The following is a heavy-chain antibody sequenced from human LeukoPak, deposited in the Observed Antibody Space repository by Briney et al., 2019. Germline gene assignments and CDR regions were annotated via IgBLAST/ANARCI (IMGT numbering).Heavy chain of an antibody. D-gene: IGHD4/OR15-4a*01. V-gene: IGHV3-30*02. Sequence: PGGSLRLSCAASGFTFRSYGIHWVRQAPGKGLEWVTYISDDGRDKWYADSVKGRLTISRDNSKNTLSLQMNSLRPEDTAVYYCAEDKDYGWDYWSQGTLVTVSS. CDR3: AEDKDYGWDY. J-gene: IGHJ4*02. CDR1: GFTFRSYG. CDR2: ISDDGRDK.